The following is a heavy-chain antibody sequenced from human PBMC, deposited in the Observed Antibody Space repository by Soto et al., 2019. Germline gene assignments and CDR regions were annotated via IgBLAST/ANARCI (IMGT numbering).Heavy chain of an antibody. Sequence: EESLKFSCKGSGYSFTSYWISWVRQMPGKGLEWMGRIDPSASYTNYSPSFQGHVTISTDKSISTAYLQWSSLKASDTAMYYCARHGSGYSYGYGMDVWGQGTTVTVSS. CDR1: GYSFTSYW. CDR3: ARHGSGYSYGYGMDV. D-gene: IGHD5-18*01. J-gene: IGHJ6*02. V-gene: IGHV5-10-1*01. CDR2: IDPSASYT.